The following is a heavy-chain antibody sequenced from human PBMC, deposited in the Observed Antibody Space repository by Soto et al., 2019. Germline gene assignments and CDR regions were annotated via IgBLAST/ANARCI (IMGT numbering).Heavy chain of an antibody. Sequence: QVQLVQSGAEVKKPGASVKVSCKASGYTFTNYYMHWVRQAPGQGLEWMGIINPSGGSTSYAQKFQGRVTMTRDTSTSTVYMELSSLRFEDTAVYYCARCLRRGGYYFDYWGQGTLVTVSS. J-gene: IGHJ4*02. CDR3: ARCLRRGGYYFDY. CDR1: GYTFTNYY. V-gene: IGHV1-46*01. CDR2: INPSGGST.